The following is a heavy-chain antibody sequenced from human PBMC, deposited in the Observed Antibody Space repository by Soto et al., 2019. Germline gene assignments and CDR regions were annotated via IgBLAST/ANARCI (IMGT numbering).Heavy chain of an antibody. CDR1: GYTFTSYG. CDR2: ISAYNGNT. V-gene: IGHV1-18*01. Sequence: EASVKVSCKASGYTFTSYGISWVRQAPGQGLEWMGWISAYNGNTNYAQKLQGRVTMTTDTSTSTAYMELRSLRSDDTAVYYCARDSPVATPMDAFDIWGQGTMVTVSS. CDR3: ARDSPVATPMDAFDI. D-gene: IGHD5-12*01. J-gene: IGHJ3*02.